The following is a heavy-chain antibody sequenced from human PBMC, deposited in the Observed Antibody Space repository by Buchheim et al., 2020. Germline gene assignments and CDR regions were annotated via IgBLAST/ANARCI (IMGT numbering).Heavy chain of an antibody. CDR1: GFTFSSYW. D-gene: IGHD3-10*01. Sequence: EVQLVESGGGLVQPGGSLRLSCVASGFTFSSYWMSWVRQAPGKGLGWVAHIKQDGSEIYHVASVKGRVTISRDNAKNSLYLQMNSLRAEDTAVYYCASHFGYWGQGTL. V-gene: IGHV3-7*01. CDR3: ASHFGY. J-gene: IGHJ4*02. CDR2: IKQDGSEI.